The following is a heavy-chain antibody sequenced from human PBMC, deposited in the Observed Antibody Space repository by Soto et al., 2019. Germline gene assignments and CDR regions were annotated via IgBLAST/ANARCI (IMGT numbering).Heavy chain of an antibody. CDR1: GFTFSSYW. CDR3: ARGLPNFSSFDS. CDR2: VSSDGSST. J-gene: IGHJ4*02. V-gene: IGHV3-74*01. D-gene: IGHD5-12*01. Sequence: EVQLVESGGGLVQPGGSLRLSCAASGFTFSSYWRHWIRQAPGKGLVWVSRVSSDGSSTVYANSVKGRLTISRDNAKNTLYLQMNSLSDEDTAVYYCARGLPNFSSFDSWGQGTLVTVSS.